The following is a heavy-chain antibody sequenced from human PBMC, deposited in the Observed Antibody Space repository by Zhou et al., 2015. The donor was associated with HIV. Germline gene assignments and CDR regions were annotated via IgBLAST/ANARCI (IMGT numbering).Heavy chain of an antibody. D-gene: IGHD1/OR15-1a*01. CDR2: VNNLGMT. CDR1: GGSFSGYY. Sequence: QFQLQQWGAGLLKPSETLSLTCAISGGSFSGYYWSWIRQSPRKGLEWIGDVNNLGMTNYNPSLKSRVFISVDTSKNQFSLKLGPVTAADTSVYYCTRMGNWNNLGWFDPWGRGDPGHRLL. J-gene: IGHJ5*02. V-gene: IGHV4-34*01. CDR3: TRMGNWNNLGWFDP.